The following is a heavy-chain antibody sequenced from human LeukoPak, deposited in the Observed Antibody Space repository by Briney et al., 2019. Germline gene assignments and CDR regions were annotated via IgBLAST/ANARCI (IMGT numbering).Heavy chain of an antibody. CDR3: PRDARGTGSNVWGSYRLDWFDP. Sequence: SETLSLTCTVSGGSISSGGYYWGWIRQHPGKGLEWLGYIYYSGSTYYNPSLKSRVTISVDTSKNQFTLKLSPVTTADQAVYYCPRDARGTGSNVWGSYRLDWFDPWGQGTLVTVSS. CDR1: GGSISSGGYY. D-gene: IGHD3-16*01. V-gene: IGHV4-31*03. CDR2: IYYSGST. J-gene: IGHJ5*02.